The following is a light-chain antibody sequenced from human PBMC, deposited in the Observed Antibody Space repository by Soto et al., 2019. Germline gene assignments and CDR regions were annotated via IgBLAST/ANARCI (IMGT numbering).Light chain of an antibody. CDR1: QSISRSD. J-gene: IGKJ4*01. CDR3: QQYGTSPT. CDR2: ATS. Sequence: EIVLTQSPGTVSLSPGESATLSCRASQSISRSDLAWYQHRPGQSPRLLIYATSSRATGIPDRFTGGGSGTGFTLTISRLEPEDSAVYYCQQYGTSPTFGGGTKVAIK. V-gene: IGKV3-20*01.